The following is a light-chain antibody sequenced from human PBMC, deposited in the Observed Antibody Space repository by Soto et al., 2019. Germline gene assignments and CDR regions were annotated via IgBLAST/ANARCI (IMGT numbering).Light chain of an antibody. J-gene: IGKJ1*01. CDR3: QQRSDWPPWT. CDR1: ESVSNY. Sequence: EIVLTQSPATLSLSPGERATLSCRASESVSNYLAWYQQKPGQAPRLLIFDASDRATGIPARFTGSRSGTDFTLTISSLEPEDFAVYYCQQRSDWPPWTFGHGTKVEI. V-gene: IGKV3-11*01. CDR2: DAS.